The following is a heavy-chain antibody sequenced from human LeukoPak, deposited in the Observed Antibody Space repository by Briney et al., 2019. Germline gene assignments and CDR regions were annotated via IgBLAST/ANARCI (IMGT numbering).Heavy chain of an antibody. Sequence: QTGGSLRLSCSASGFTFSSYAMHWVRQAPGKGLEYVPAITSKGGSTYYADSVKGRFTISRDNSKNTLYLQMSSLKREDTAAYHCVKGTEYYYYGMDVWGQGTTVTVSS. CDR1: GFTFSSYA. V-gene: IGHV3-64D*06. CDR2: ITSKGGST. D-gene: IGHD1-14*01. J-gene: IGHJ6*02. CDR3: VKGTEYYYYGMDV.